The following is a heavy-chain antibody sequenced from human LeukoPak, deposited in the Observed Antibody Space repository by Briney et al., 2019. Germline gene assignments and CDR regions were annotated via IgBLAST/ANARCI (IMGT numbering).Heavy chain of an antibody. CDR2: IYSGGST. Sequence: GGSLRLSCAASGFTVSSNYMSWVRQAPGKGLEGVAVIYSGGSTYYADCVKGRFTISRDNSKNTLYLQMNSLRAEDTAVYYCAKDIYGSGSSDFDYWGQGTLVTVSS. V-gene: IGHV3-53*05. D-gene: IGHD3-10*01. J-gene: IGHJ4*02. CDR3: AKDIYGSGSSDFDY. CDR1: GFTVSSNY.